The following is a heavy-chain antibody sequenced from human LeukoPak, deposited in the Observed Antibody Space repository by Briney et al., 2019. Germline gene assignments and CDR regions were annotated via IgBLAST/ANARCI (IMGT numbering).Heavy chain of an antibody. Sequence: GASVKVSCKASGYTFTSYDINWVRQATGQGLEWMGWMNPNSGNTGYAQKFQGRVTMSRNTSISTAYMELSSLRSEDTAVYYCARGLGYSSSLFRPNYYGMDVWGQGTTVTVSS. D-gene: IGHD6-13*01. CDR1: GYTFTSYD. CDR3: ARGLGYSSSLFRPNYYGMDV. CDR2: MNPNSGNT. V-gene: IGHV1-8*01. J-gene: IGHJ6*02.